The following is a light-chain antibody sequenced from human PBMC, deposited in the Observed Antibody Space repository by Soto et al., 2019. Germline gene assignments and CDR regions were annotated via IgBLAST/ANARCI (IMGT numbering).Light chain of an antibody. CDR3: TAFSANRVYL. CDR2: EVN. Sequence: QSALTQPASLSGSPGQSITISCTGTSSDIGAYDYVSWFQQHPGKAPKLMISEVNNRPSGVSNRFSGTKSGLTASLTISGLQAEDEADYYCTAFSANRVYLFGPGTKVTVL. V-gene: IGLV2-14*01. CDR1: SSDIGAYDY. J-gene: IGLJ1*01.